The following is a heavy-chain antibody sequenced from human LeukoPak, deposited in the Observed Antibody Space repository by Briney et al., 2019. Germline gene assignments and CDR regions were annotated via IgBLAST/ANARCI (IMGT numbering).Heavy chain of an antibody. CDR1: GGSISSGDYY. V-gene: IGHV4-30-4*01. CDR3: ARDRGVAAAGSHWFDP. Sequence: PLETLSLTCTVSGGSISSGDYYWSWIRQPPGKGLEWIGYIYYSGSTYYNPSLKSRVTISVDTSKNQFSLKLSSVTAADTAVYYCARDRGVAAAGSHWFDPWGQGTLVTVSS. CDR2: IYYSGST. J-gene: IGHJ5*02. D-gene: IGHD6-13*01.